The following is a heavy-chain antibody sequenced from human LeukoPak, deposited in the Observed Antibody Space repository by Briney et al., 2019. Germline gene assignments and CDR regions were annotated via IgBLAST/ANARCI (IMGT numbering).Heavy chain of an antibody. CDR1: SGSINGGSEY. J-gene: IGHJ4*02. CDR2: IYTSGST. V-gene: IGHV4-61*02. D-gene: IGHD3-3*01. CDR3: AREMYYDFWSGYWGYDY. Sequence: SQTLSLTCPDPSGSINGGSEYCSWIRQPAGKGLEWIGRIYTSGSTNYNPSLKSRVTISVDTSKNQFSLKLSSVTAADTAVYYCAREMYYDFWSGYWGYDYWGQGTLVTVSS.